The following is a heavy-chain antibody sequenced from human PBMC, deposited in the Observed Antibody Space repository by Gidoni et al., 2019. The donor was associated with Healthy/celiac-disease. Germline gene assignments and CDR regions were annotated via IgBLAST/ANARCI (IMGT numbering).Heavy chain of an antibody. V-gene: IGHV5-51*01. D-gene: IGHD3-22*01. CDR3: ARLGLSSGYQVDAFDI. CDR2: IYPGDSDT. J-gene: IGHJ3*02. CDR1: GYSFTSYW. Sequence: EVQLVQSGAEVKKHGESLKLPCQGSGYSFTSYWIGWVRQMPGKGLEWMGIIYPGDSDTRYSPSFQGQVTISADKSISTAYLQWSSLKASDTAMYYCARLGLSSGYQVDAFDIWGQGTMVTVSS.